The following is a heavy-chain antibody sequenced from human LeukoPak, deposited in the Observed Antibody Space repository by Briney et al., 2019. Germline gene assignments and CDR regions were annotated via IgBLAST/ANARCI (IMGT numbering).Heavy chain of an antibody. CDR2: FYTSGST. J-gene: IGHJ5*02. D-gene: IGHD4/OR15-4a*01. Sequence: SETLSLTCTVSGASIITYYWGWIRQPAGKGLEWFGRFYTSGSTDYNPSLRSRVTMSVDTSKNQFSLNLYSVTAADTAVYYCVRDMVNWFDPWGQGTLVTVSS. CDR3: VRDMVNWFDP. CDR1: GASIITYY. V-gene: IGHV4-4*07.